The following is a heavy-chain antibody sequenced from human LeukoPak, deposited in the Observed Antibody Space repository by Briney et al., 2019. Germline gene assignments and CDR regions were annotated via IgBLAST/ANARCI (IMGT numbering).Heavy chain of an antibody. CDR2: IIPIFGTA. Sequence: ASVKVSCKASGGTFSSYAISWVRQAPGQGLEWMGGIIPIFGTANYAQKFQGRVTITADESTSTAYMELSSLRSEDTAVYYCARNYYDRINYFDYWGQGTLVTVSS. V-gene: IGHV1-69*13. J-gene: IGHJ4*02. D-gene: IGHD3-22*01. CDR1: GGTFSSYA. CDR3: ARNYYDRINYFDY.